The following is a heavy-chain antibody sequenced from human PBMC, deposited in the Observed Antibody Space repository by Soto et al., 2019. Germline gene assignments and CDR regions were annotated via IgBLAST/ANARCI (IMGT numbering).Heavy chain of an antibody. J-gene: IGHJ6*02. CDR2: ISAYNGNT. V-gene: IGHV1-18*01. D-gene: IGHD5-18*01. Sequence: QAQLVQSGAEVKKPGASVKVSCKASGYTFSNYDISWVRQAPGQGLEWMGWISAYNGNTNYAQKLQGRVTMTTDTSTSTAYMELRSLRSDDTAVYYCARDPVETVMVVYGLDVWGQGTTVTVSS. CDR3: ARDPVETVMVVYGLDV. CDR1: GYTFSNYD.